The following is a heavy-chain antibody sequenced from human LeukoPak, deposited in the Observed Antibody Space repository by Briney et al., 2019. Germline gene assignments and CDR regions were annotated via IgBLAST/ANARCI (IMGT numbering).Heavy chain of an antibody. V-gene: IGHV3-21*01. D-gene: IGHD4-11*01. CDR1: GFTFSSYS. J-gene: IGHJ4*02. Sequence: GGSLRLSCAASGFTFSSYSMKWVRQAPGKGLEWVSSISSSSSYIYYADSVKGRFTISRDNAKNSLYLQMNSLRAEDTAVYYCARETTYSNYAGWFDYWGQGTLVTVSS. CDR2: ISSSSSYI. CDR3: ARETTYSNYAGWFDY.